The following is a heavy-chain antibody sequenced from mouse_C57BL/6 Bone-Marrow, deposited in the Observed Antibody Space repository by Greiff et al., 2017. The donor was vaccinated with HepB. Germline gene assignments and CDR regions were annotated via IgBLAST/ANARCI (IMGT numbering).Heavy chain of an antibody. CDR2: IDPSDSYT. D-gene: IGHD4-1*01. CDR3: ARGGVRWDGDFAY. V-gene: IGHV1-69*01. J-gene: IGHJ3*01. Sequence: QVQLKQPGAELVMPGASVKLSCKASGYTFTSYWMHWVKQRPGQGLEWIGEIDPSDSYTNYNQKFKGKSTLTVDKSSSTAYMQLSSLTSEDSAVYYCARGGVRWDGDFAYWGQGTLVTVSA. CDR1: GYTFTSYW.